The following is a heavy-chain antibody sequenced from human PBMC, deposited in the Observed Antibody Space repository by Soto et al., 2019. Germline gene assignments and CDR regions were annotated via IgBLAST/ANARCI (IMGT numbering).Heavy chain of an antibody. V-gene: IGHV3-7*01. CDR1: GFTFSSYW. D-gene: IGHD2-8*01. Sequence: GGSLRLSCAASGFTFSSYWMSWVRQAPGKGLEWVANIKQDGSEKYYVGTVKGRFTITRDNAKNSLYLQMNSLRAEDTAVYYCSRDHPGVYCTNCLCYDDAFDIWGQGTMVTVSS. CDR2: IKQDGSEK. CDR3: SRDHPGVYCTNCLCYDDAFDI. J-gene: IGHJ3*02.